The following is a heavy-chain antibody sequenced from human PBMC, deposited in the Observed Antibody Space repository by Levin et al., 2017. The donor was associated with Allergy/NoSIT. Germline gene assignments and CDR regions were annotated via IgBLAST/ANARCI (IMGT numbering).Heavy chain of an antibody. V-gene: IGHV1-3*01. CDR3: ARSPVVLVVYATRPGAFDI. CDR2: INAGNGNT. J-gene: IGHJ3*02. CDR1: GYTFTSYA. D-gene: IGHD2-8*02. Sequence: GESLKISCKASGYTFTSYAMHWVRQAPGQRLEWMGWINAGNGNTKYSQKFQGRVTITRDTSASTAYMELSSLRSEDTAVYYCARSPVVLVVYATRPGAFDIWGQGTMVTVSS.